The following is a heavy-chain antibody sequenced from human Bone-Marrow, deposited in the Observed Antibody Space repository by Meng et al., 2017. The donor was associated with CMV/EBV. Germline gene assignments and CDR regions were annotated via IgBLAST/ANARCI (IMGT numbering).Heavy chain of an antibody. V-gene: IGHV3-13*03. CDR1: GFTFSSYD. Sequence: GESLKISCAACGFTFSSYDMHWVRQATGKGLEWVSAIGTAGDTYYPGSVKGQFTISRENAKNSLYLQMNSLRAGDTAVYFCGGEYRGYSGYVSLDLWGQGTLVTASS. CDR2: IGTAGDT. J-gene: IGHJ4*02. CDR3: GGEYRGYSGYVSLDL. D-gene: IGHD5-12*01.